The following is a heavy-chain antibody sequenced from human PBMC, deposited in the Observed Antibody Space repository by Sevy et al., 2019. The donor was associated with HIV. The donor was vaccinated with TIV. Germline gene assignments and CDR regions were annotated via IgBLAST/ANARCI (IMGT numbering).Heavy chain of an antibody. V-gene: IGHV4-30-4*01. D-gene: IGHD3-10*01. Sequence: SETLSLTCTVSGGSISSGDYYWSWIRQPPGKGLEWIGYIYYSGSTYYNPSLKSRVTISVDTSKNQFSLKLSSVTAADTDVYDWAREVMGSGSWGDWFDPWGQGTLVTVSS. CDR3: AREVMGSGSWGDWFDP. CDR1: GGSISSGDYY. CDR2: IYYSGST. J-gene: IGHJ5*02.